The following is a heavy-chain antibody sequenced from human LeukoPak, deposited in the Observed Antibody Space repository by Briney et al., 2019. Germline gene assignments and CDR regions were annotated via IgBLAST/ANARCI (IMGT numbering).Heavy chain of an antibody. CDR1: GFTFSNYW. CDR2: IKRDGSER. V-gene: IGHV3-7*01. J-gene: IGHJ3*02. Sequence: PGGSLRLSCAASGFTFSNYWMTWVRQAPGKGLEWVANIKRDGSERYYVDSVKGRFTISRDNAKNSLYLQMSSLRAEDTAVYYCARENWFAFDMWGQGTLVTVSS. D-gene: IGHD3-9*01. CDR3: ARENWFAFDM.